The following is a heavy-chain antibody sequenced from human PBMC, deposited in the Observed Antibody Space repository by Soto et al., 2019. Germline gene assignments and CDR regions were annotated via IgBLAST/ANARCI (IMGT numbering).Heavy chain of an antibody. V-gene: IGHV4-34*01. CDR1: GGYFGGYY. D-gene: IGHD4-4*01. CDR3: ARVRGTVTNYYYYYMDV. CDR2: INHSGST. J-gene: IGHJ6*03. Sequence: SETHSLTCTVYGGYFGGYYWSWIRQPPGKGLEWIGEINHSGSTNYNPSLKSRVTISVDTSKNQFSLKLSSVTAADTAVYYCARVRGTVTNYYYYYMDVWGKGTTVTVSS.